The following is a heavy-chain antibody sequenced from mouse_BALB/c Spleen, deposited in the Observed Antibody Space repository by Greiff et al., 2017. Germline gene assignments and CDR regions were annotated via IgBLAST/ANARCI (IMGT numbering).Heavy chain of an antibody. CDR2: ISSGGGST. D-gene: IGHD2-1*01. J-gene: IGHJ1*01. CDR1: GFAFSSYD. CDR3: ARHDYYGNYPHWYFDV. V-gene: IGHV5-12-1*01. Sequence: EVQGVESGGGLVKPGGSLKLSCAASGFAFSSYDMSWVRQTPEKRLEWVAYISSGGGSTYYPDTVKGRFTISRDNAKNTLYLQMSSLKSEDTAMYYCARHDYYGNYPHWYFDVWGAGTTVTVSA.